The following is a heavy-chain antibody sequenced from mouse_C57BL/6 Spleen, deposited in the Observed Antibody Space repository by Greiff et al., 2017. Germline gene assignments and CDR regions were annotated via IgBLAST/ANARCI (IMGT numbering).Heavy chain of an antibody. J-gene: IGHJ4*01. CDR2: INYDGSST. V-gene: IGHV5-16*01. CDR1: GFTFSDYY. CDR3: AREYGNSYYYAMDY. Sequence: EVKLMESEGGLVQPGSSMKLSCTASGFTFSDYYMAWVRQVPEKGLEWVANINYDGSSTYYLDSLKSRFIISRDNAKNILYLQMSSLKSEDTATYYCAREYGNSYYYAMDYWGQGTSVTVSS. D-gene: IGHD2-1*01.